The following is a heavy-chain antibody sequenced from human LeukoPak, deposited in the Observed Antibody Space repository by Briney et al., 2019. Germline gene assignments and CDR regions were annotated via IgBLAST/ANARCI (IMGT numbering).Heavy chain of an antibody. D-gene: IGHD3-22*01. CDR3: ARDTKSGYYSLFQH. Sequence: GRSLRLSCAASGFTFSSYGMHWVRQAPGKGLEWVAVIWYDGSNKYYADSVKGRFTISGDNSKNTLYLQMNSLRAEDTAVYYCARDTKSGYYSLFQHWGQGTLVTVSS. CDR2: IWYDGSNK. CDR1: GFTFSSYG. J-gene: IGHJ1*01. V-gene: IGHV3-33*01.